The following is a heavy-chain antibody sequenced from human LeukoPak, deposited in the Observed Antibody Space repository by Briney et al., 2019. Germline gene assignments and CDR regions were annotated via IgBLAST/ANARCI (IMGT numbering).Heavy chain of an antibody. D-gene: IGHD3-9*01. CDR3: AKDDILTGPIRDRYYYYGMDV. V-gene: IGHV3-23*01. J-gene: IGHJ6*02. CDR1: GFTFSSYA. CDR2: FSGSGGGT. Sequence: GGSLRPSCAASGFTFSSYAMSWVGQAPGKGVGWVSAFSGSGGGTYYADSVEGRFTISRDNSKNTLYLQMNSPRAEDTAVYYCAKDDILTGPIRDRYYYYGMDVWGQGTTVTVSS.